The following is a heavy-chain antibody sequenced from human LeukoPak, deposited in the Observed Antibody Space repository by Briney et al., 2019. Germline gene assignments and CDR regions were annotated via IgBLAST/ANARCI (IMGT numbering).Heavy chain of an antibody. Sequence: PGGSLRLSCAASGFTFSDYYMSWIRQAPGKGLEWVSYISSSGSTIYYADSVKGRFTISRDNSKNTLYLQMNSLRAEDTAVYYCAKAVATTPFDYWGQGTLVTVSS. J-gene: IGHJ4*02. D-gene: IGHD5-24*01. CDR1: GFTFSDYY. V-gene: IGHV3-11*04. CDR3: AKAVATTPFDY. CDR2: ISSSGSTI.